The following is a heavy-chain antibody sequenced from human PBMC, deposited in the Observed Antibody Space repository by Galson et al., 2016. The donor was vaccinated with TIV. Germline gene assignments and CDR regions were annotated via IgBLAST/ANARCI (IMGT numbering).Heavy chain of an antibody. Sequence: SVKVSCKASGGIFNSYAISWVRQAPGQGLEWMGRIIAIFGTTNYAQRFQGRVTITADESTSTVYMELRSLISEDTAVYYCARESSDYYYYMDVWGKGTTVTVSS. CDR2: IIAIFGTT. V-gene: IGHV1-69*13. CDR1: GGIFNSYA. J-gene: IGHJ6*03. D-gene: IGHD3-10*01. CDR3: ARESSDYYYYMDV.